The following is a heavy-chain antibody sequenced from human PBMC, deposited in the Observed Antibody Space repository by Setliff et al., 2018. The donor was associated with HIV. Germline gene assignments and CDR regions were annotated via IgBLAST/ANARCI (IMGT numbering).Heavy chain of an antibody. CDR2: INPNSGGT. CDR3: ARGEYARRTNFDS. CDR1: GYTFTGYY. V-gene: IGHV1-2*02. J-gene: IGHJ4*02. D-gene: IGHD1-1*01. Sequence: WASVKVSCKASGYTFTGYYMHWVRQAPGQGLEWMGWINPNSGGTNYAQKFQGRVTMTRDTSISTAYMELSRLRSDDTAVYYCARGEYARRTNFDSWGQGTLVTVSS.